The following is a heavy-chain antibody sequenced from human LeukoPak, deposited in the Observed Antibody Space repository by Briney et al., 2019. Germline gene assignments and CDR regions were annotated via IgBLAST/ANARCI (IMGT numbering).Heavy chain of an antibody. V-gene: IGHV4-4*07. Sequence: SETLSLTCTVSGGSISSYYWSWIRQPAGKGLEWIGRIYTSGSTNYNPSLKSRVTISVDTSKNQFYLKLGSVTAADTAVYYCAREGNYYDSSGPPYFQHWGQGTLVTVSS. CDR3: AREGNYYDSSGPPYFQH. J-gene: IGHJ1*01. CDR1: GGSISSYY. CDR2: IYTSGST. D-gene: IGHD3-22*01.